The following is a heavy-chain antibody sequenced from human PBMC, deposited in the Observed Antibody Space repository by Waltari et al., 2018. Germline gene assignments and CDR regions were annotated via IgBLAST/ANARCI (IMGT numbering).Heavy chain of an antibody. CDR1: GDSINRGTYF. CDR3: ARDRNYAEFYFDH. D-gene: IGHD1-7*01. Sequence: QVQLQESGPSLVRPSETLSLTCSVSGDSINRGTYFWSWFRQPAKKGLEWIGRIYTNGDTHYNPSLQSRATISVDTSKNQISLNLRSLSAADTAVYYCARDRNYAEFYFDHWGPGILVTVSS. J-gene: IGHJ4*02. V-gene: IGHV4-61*02. CDR2: IYTNGDT.